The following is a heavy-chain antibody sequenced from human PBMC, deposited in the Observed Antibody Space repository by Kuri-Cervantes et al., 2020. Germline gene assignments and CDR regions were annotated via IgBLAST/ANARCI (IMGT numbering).Heavy chain of an antibody. V-gene: IGHV4-61*02. CDR1: GGSISSGSYY. J-gene: IGHJ2*01. Sequence: LRLSCTVSGGSISSGSYYWSWIRQPAGKGLEWIGRIYTSGSTNYNPSLKSRVTISVDTSKNQFSLKLSSVTAADTAVYYCAIDRNWYFDLWGRGTLVTVSS. CDR3: AIDRNWYFDL. CDR2: IYTSGST.